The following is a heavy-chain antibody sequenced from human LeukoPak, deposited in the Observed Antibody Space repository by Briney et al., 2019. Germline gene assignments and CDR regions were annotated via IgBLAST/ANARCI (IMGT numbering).Heavy chain of an antibody. V-gene: IGHV3-30-3*01. D-gene: IGHD6-13*01. Sequence: GGSLRLSCAASGFTFSSYWMHWVRQAPGKGLEWVAVISYDGSNKYYADSVKGRFTISRDNSKNTLYLQMNSLRAEDTAVYYCASSWGPYYFDYWGQGTLVTVSS. J-gene: IGHJ4*02. CDR3: ASSWGPYYFDY. CDR2: ISYDGSNK. CDR1: GFTFSSYW.